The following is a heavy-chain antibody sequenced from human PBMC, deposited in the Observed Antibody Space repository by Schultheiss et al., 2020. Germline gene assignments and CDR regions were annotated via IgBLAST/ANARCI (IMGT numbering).Heavy chain of an antibody. V-gene: IGHV4-34*01. CDR2: INHSGST. CDR3: ARGPARYPIDY. Sequence: SQPLSLTCAVYGGSFSGYYWSWIRQPPGKGLEWIGEINHSGSTNYNPSLKSRVTISVDTSKNQFSLKLSSVTAADTAVYYCARGPARYPIDYWDQGALVTVSS. CDR1: GGSFSGYY. J-gene: IGHJ4*02. D-gene: IGHD1-1*01.